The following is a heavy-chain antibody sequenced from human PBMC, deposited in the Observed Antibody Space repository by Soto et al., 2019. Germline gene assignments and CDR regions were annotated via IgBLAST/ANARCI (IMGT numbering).Heavy chain of an antibody. CDR2: ISWNSGSI. CDR1: GFTFDDYA. D-gene: IGHD5-12*01. J-gene: IGHJ4*02. V-gene: IGHV3-9*01. CDR3: AKDINGEGFEPENSGYLRGPFDY. Sequence: EVQLVESGGGLVQPGRSLRLSCAASGFTFDDYAMHWVRQAPGKGLEWVSGISWNSGSIGYADSVKGRFTISRDNAKNSLYLQMNSLRAEDTALYYCAKDINGEGFEPENSGYLRGPFDYWGQGTLVTVSS.